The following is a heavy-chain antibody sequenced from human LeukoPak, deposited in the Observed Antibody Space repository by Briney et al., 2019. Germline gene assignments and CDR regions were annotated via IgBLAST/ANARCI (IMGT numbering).Heavy chain of an antibody. J-gene: IGHJ6*03. D-gene: IGHD2-2*01. CDR3: ARDCSSTSCRYYYYYYMDV. Sequence: PGGSLRLSCAASGFTFSSYTMNWVRQAPGKGLEWVSYISSSSSTIYYADSVKGRFTISRDNAKNSLYLQMNSLRAEDTAVYYCARDCSSTSCRYYYYYYMDVWGKGTTVTVSS. CDR2: ISSSSSTI. V-gene: IGHV3-48*01. CDR1: GFTFSSYT.